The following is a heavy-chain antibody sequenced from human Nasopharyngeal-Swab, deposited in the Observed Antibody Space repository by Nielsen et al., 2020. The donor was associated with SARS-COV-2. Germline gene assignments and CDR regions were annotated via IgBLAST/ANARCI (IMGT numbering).Heavy chain of an antibody. CDR2: IYYSGST. J-gene: IGHJ4*02. Sequence: SETLSLTCTVSGGSISSYYCSWIRQPPGKGLELIWSIYYSGSTNYNPSLKIRVTISVDTSKNQFSLKLSSVTAADTAVYYFARSTYCGGDCQNYFDYWGQGTLVTVSS. D-gene: IGHD2-21*02. CDR3: ARSTYCGGDCQNYFDY. V-gene: IGHV4-59*08. CDR1: GGSISSYY.